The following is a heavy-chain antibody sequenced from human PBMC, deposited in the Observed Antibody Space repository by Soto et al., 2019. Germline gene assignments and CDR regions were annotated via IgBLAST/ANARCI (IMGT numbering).Heavy chain of an antibody. Sequence: ASVKVSCKASGYTFTSYGISWVRQAPGQGLEWMGWISAYNGNTNYAQKLQGRVTMTTDTSTSTAYMELRSLRSDDTAVYYCATLHTRIMITFGGVTPEMVFDYWGQGTLVTVSS. V-gene: IGHV1-18*01. CDR2: ISAYNGNT. CDR3: ATLHTRIMITFGGVTPEMVFDY. D-gene: IGHD3-16*01. J-gene: IGHJ4*02. CDR1: GYTFTSYG.